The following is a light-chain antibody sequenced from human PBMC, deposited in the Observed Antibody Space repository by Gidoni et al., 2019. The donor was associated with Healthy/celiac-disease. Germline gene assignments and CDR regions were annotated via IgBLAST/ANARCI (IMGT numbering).Light chain of an antibody. CDR3: QQYNNWVGT. V-gene: IGKV3-15*01. J-gene: IGKJ1*01. CDR2: GAS. Sequence: EIVMTQSPATLSVSPGERATLSCRASQSVSSNLAWYQQKPGQAPRLLIYGASTRATGIPARFSGSGSGTEFTLTISSMQSEDFAVYYCQQYNNWVGTFXQXTKVEIK. CDR1: QSVSSN.